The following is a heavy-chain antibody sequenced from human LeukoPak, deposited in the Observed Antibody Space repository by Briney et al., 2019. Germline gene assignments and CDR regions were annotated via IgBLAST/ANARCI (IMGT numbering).Heavy chain of an antibody. CDR2: IYYSGST. Sequence: PSETLSLTCTVSGGSISSSSYYWGWIRRPPGKGLEWIGSIYYSGSTYYNPSLKSRVTISVDTSKNQFSLKLSSVTAADTAVYYCAIIPRGYCSGGSCYTPNYWGQETLVTVSS. CDR3: AIIPRGYCSGGSCYTPNY. J-gene: IGHJ4*02. V-gene: IGHV4-39*07. D-gene: IGHD2-15*01. CDR1: GGSISSSSYY.